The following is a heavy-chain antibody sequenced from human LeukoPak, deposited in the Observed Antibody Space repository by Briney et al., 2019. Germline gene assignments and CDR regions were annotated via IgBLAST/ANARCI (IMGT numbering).Heavy chain of an antibody. D-gene: IGHD3-9*01. CDR1: GFTFSSYW. J-gene: IGHJ4*02. V-gene: IGHV3-23*01. Sequence: GGSLRLSCAASGFTFSSYWMSWVRQAPGKGLEWVSSISGSGGSTYYADSVKGRFTISRDNSKNTLYLQMNSLRAEDTAVCYCAKDVFRDYYDILTGYSSWGQGTLVTVSS. CDR2: ISGSGGST. CDR3: AKDVFRDYYDILTGYSS.